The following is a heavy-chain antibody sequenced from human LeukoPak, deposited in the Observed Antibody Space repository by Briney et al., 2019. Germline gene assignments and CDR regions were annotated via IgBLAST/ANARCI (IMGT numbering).Heavy chain of an antibody. CDR3: AKWWSPTGNYDS. J-gene: IGHJ5*01. CDR1: GFAFSSYA. Sequence: GGSLTLSCAASGFAFSSYAMSWVRQAPRKGLEWVSAISGSGDNTYYRDSVRGRFTISRDNSKNMVFLQMNSLNTEDTAVYYCAKWWSPTGNYDSWGQGNLVTVSS. V-gene: IGHV3-23*01. CDR2: ISGSGDNT. D-gene: IGHD1-1*01.